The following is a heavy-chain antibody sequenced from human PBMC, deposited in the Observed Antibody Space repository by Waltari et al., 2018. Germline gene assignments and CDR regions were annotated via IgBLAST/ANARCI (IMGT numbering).Heavy chain of an antibody. CDR1: GFTFSSYA. D-gene: IGHD3-22*01. J-gene: IGHJ4*02. CDR3: AKRDYYDSSGYSPSLYFDY. V-gene: IGHV3-23*01. Sequence: EVQLLESGGGLVQPGGSLRLSCAASGFTFSSYAMSWVRQAPGKGRVWVSAISGIGGRPYYADSVKGRFTISRDNSKNTLYLQMNSLRAEDTAVYYCAKRDYYDSSGYSPSLYFDYWGQGTLVTVSS. CDR2: ISGIGGRP.